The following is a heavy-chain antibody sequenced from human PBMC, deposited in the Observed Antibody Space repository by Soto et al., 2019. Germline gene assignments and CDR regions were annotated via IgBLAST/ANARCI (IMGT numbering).Heavy chain of an antibody. Sequence: GGSLRLSCVVSGYNFNKYGVCWVRQAPRKGMEWVSASSSGDDNTHYADSVKGRFTITRDNSKNMLYLEMNSLTVEDTAVYYCVRRAQYFDGTGFHAFDIWGQGTRVTVSS. V-gene: IGHV3-23*01. CDR2: SSSGDDNT. J-gene: IGHJ3*02. D-gene: IGHD3-22*01. CDR1: GYNFNKYG. CDR3: VRRAQYFDGTGFHAFDI.